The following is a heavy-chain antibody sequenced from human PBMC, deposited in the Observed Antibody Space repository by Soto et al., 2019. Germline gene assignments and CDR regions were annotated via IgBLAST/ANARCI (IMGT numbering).Heavy chain of an antibody. J-gene: IGHJ4*02. Sequence: PGGSLRLSCAASGFTFSSYEMNWVRQAPGKGLEWVSYISSSGSTIYYADSVKGRFTISRDNDKNSLYLQMNSLRAEDTAVYYCARDNKGFDYWGQGTLVTVSS. V-gene: IGHV3-48*03. CDR2: ISSSGSTI. CDR3: ARDNKGFDY. CDR1: GFTFSSYE.